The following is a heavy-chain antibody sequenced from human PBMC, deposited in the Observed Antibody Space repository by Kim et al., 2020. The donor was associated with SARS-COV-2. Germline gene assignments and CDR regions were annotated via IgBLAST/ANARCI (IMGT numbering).Heavy chain of an antibody. Sequence: SVKVSCKASGGTFSSYAISWVRQAPGQGLEWMGGIIPIFGTANYAQKFQGRVTITADESTSTAYMELSSLRSEDTAVYYCARDNQYYYDSSGYCFDPWGQGTLVTVSS. V-gene: IGHV1-69*13. J-gene: IGHJ5*02. CDR1: GGTFSSYA. CDR2: IIPIFGTA. D-gene: IGHD3-22*01. CDR3: ARDNQYYYDSSGYCFDP.